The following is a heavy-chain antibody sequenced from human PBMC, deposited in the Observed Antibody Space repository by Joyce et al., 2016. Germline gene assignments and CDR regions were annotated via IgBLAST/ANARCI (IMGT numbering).Heavy chain of an antibody. V-gene: IGHV5-10-1*03. CDR2: IDPNDSGT. Sequence: EDHLVQSGAEMKKHGESLRISCMVSGDTFVNYWISWVRQMPGKGLEWRGRIDPNDSGTDYSPSFQGHVTISADKSISTAYLQWSSLKASDTAIYYCARHRGGGNFVPFDYWGQGTLVTVSS. D-gene: IGHD4-23*01. CDR3: ARHRGGGNFVPFDY. J-gene: IGHJ4*02. CDR1: GDTFVNYW.